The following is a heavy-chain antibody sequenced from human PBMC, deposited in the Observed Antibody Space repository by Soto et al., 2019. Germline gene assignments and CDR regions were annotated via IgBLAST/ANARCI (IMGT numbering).Heavy chain of an antibody. Sequence: PGGSLRLSCAASGFTFSSYSMNWVRQAPGKGLEWVSYISSSSSTIYYADSVKGRFTISRDNAKNSLYLQMNSLRAEDTAVYYCARDSPYYDFWSGYYTAPTVNWFDPWGQGTLVPVAS. J-gene: IGHJ5*02. V-gene: IGHV3-48*01. CDR1: GFTFSSYS. CDR2: ISSSSSTI. D-gene: IGHD3-3*01. CDR3: ARDSPYYDFWSGYYTAPTVNWFDP.